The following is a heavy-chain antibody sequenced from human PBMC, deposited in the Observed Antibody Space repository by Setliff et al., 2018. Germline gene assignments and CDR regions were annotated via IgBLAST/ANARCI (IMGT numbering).Heavy chain of an antibody. CDR1: GFTFGDYA. V-gene: IGHV3-49*04. CDR3: TGHYHEYCGGDCYPPFFDY. Sequence: PGGSLRLSCTASGFTFGDYAMSWVRQAPGKGLEWVGFIRSEAYGGTTEYAASVKGRFTISRDDSKSIAYLQMNSLKTEDTAVYYCTGHYHEYCGGDCYPPFFDYWGQGTLVTVSS. D-gene: IGHD2-21*02. CDR2: IRSEAYGGTT. J-gene: IGHJ4*02.